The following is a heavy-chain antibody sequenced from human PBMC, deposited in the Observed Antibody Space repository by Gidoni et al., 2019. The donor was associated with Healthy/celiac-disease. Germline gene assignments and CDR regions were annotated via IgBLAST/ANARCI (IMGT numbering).Heavy chain of an antibody. V-gene: IGHV2-70*01. Sequence: QVTLRESGPALVKPTQTLTLTCTFSGFSLSTSGMCGSWIRQPPGKALEWLALIDWDDDKYYSTSLKTRLTISKDTSKNQVVLTMTNMDPVDTATYYCARATNYDFWSGPDYWGQGTLVTVSS. J-gene: IGHJ4*02. CDR2: IDWDDDK. CDR3: ARATNYDFWSGPDY. CDR1: GFSLSTSGMC. D-gene: IGHD3-3*01.